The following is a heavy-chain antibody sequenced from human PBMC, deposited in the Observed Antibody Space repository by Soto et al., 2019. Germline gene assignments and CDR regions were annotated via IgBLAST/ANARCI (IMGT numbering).Heavy chain of an antibody. D-gene: IGHD4-17*01. V-gene: IGHV4-59*08. J-gene: IGHJ4*02. CDR1: GGSISSYY. CDR2: IYYSGST. Sequence: SETLSLTCTVSGGSISSYYWSWIRQPPGKGLEWIGYIYYSGSTNYNPSLKSRVTISVDTSKNQFSLTLSSVTAAHTAVYYCARHPTVTEYYFDYWGQGTLVTVSS. CDR3: ARHPTVTEYYFDY.